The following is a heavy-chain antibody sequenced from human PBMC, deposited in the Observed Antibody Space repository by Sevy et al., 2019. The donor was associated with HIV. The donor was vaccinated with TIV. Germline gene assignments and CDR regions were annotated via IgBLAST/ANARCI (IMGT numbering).Heavy chain of an antibody. D-gene: IGHD1-26*01. J-gene: IGHJ3*02. CDR1: GFTFSSYS. CDR2: ISSSSSYI. V-gene: IGHV3-21*01. Sequence: GGSLRLSCAASGFTFSSYSMNWVRQAPGKGLEWVSSISSSSSYIYYADSVKGRFTISRDNAKNSLYLQMNSLRAEDTAVYYCARELIVGAMRGWAFDIWGQGTMVTVSS. CDR3: ARELIVGAMRGWAFDI.